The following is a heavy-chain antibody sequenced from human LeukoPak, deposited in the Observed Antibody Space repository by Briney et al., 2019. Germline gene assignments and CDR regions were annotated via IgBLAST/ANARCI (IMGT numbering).Heavy chain of an antibody. Sequence: SETLSLTCTVSGGSISSSSYYWGWIRQPPGKGREWIGRIYYSGSTYYNPALKSRVTISVDTSKNQFSLKLSSVTAADTAVYYCAREGIAAAGTGNWFDPWGQGTLVTVSS. V-gene: IGHV4-39*07. CDR2: IYYSGST. CDR3: AREGIAAAGTGNWFDP. CDR1: GGSISSSSYY. J-gene: IGHJ5*02. D-gene: IGHD6-13*01.